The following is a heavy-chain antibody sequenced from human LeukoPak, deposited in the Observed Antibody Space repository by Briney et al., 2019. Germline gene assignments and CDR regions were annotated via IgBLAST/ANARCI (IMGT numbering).Heavy chain of an antibody. CDR1: GFTFSSYN. V-gene: IGHV3-21*01. J-gene: IGHJ5*02. D-gene: IGHD1-1*01. Sequence: GGSLRLSCSASGFTFSSYNMTWVRQAPGKGLEWVSFISSSSIYIYYADSVKGRFTISRDNAKNSLYLQMNSLRVEDTAVYYCARAGPTGTTLDPWGQGTLVTVSS. CDR2: ISSSSIYI. CDR3: ARAGPTGTTLDP.